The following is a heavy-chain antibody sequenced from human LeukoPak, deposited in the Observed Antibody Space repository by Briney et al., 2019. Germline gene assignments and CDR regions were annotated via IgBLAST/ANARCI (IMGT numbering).Heavy chain of an antibody. CDR1: GFTFSSYW. J-gene: IGHJ4*02. V-gene: IGHV3-15*01. Sequence: GGSLRLSCAASGFTFSSYWMSWVRQAPGKGLEWVGRIKSKTDGGATDYAAPVKGRFTISRDDSKNTLYLQMNSLKTEDTAVYYCTTDRGIQLWYLGYWGQGTLVTVSS. CDR2: IKSKTDGGAT. CDR3: TTDRGIQLWYLGY. D-gene: IGHD5-18*01.